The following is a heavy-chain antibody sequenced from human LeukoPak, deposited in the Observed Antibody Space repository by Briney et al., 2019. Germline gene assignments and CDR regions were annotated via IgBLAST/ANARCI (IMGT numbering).Heavy chain of an antibody. Sequence: PGGSLRLSCAASGFTLSGDYMSWVRQAPGKGLGWVSVIFGAGTTYYADSVKGRFTISRDNSKNTLYLQMNSLRAEDTAVYYCARAIQFGGYFDYWGQGTLVTVST. D-gene: IGHD2-15*01. CDR3: ARAIQFGGYFDY. CDR1: GFTLSGDY. V-gene: IGHV3-53*01. J-gene: IGHJ4*02. CDR2: IFGAGTT.